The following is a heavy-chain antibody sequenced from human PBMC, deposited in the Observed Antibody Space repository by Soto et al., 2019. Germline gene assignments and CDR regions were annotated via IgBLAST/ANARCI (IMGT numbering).Heavy chain of an antibody. Sequence: ASVKVSCKASGYTFTSYGISWVRQAPGQGLEWMGWISAYNGNTNYAQKLQGRVTMTTDTSTSTAYMELRSLRSDDTAVYYSARECIYLLVPAANLFAFSGQGSFVTVSS. D-gene: IGHD2-2*01. V-gene: IGHV1-18*01. CDR1: GYTFTSYG. CDR3: ARECIYLLVPAANLFAF. J-gene: IGHJ3*01. CDR2: ISAYNGNT.